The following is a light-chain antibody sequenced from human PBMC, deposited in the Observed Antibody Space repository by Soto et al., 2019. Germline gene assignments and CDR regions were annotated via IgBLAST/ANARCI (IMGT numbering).Light chain of an antibody. CDR3: QSYDSSLSGVV. J-gene: IGLJ2*01. CDR2: GNS. Sequence: QSVLTQPPSVSGAPGQRVTISCTGSSSNIGAGYDVHWYQQLPGTAPKLLIYGNSNRPAGVPDRFSGSKSGTSASLAITGLQAEDEAYYYCQSYDSSLSGVVFGGGTKLTLL. CDR1: SSNIGAGYD. V-gene: IGLV1-40*01.